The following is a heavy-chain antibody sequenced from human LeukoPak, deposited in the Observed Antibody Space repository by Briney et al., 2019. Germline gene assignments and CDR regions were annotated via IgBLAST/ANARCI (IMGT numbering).Heavy chain of an antibody. J-gene: IGHJ4*02. CDR2: IWSDGSNK. CDR1: GLIFSDYG. Sequence: GGSLRLSCAASGLIFSDYGMHWVRQAPGKGLEWVAVIWSDGSNKYYADSVKGRFTISRDNSRKTVYLQMNSLRDEDTAVYYCASAAGAYDNWGQGTLVTVSS. CDR3: ASAAGAYDN. V-gene: IGHV3-33*01. D-gene: IGHD6-13*01.